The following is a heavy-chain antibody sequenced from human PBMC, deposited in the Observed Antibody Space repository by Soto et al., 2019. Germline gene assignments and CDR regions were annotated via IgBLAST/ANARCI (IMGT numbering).Heavy chain of an antibody. CDR3: AREGYCSGGSCYSDY. Sequence: SETLSLTCTVSGGSISSGDYYWSWIRQPPGKGLEWIGYIYYSGSSYYNPSLKSRVTISVDTSKNQFSLKLSSVTAADTAVYYCAREGYCSGGSCYSDYWGQGTLVTVSS. CDR1: GGSISSGDYY. V-gene: IGHV4-30-4*01. D-gene: IGHD2-15*01. J-gene: IGHJ4*02. CDR2: IYYSGSS.